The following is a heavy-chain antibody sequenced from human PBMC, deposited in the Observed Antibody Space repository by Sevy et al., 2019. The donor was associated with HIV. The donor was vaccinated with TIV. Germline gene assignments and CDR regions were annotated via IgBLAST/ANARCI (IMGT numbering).Heavy chain of an antibody. Sequence: GGSLRLSCAASGFIFSNAWMSWVRRAPGKGLEWVGRLKTKADGGTTDYTAPVKGRFTISRDDSKNTLSLQMNSLKTDDTAVYYCTTDRSCSNGVCRGQQFDYWGQGTLVTVSS. J-gene: IGHJ4*02. CDR2: LKTKADGGTT. CDR1: GFIFSNAW. D-gene: IGHD2-8*01. V-gene: IGHV3-15*01. CDR3: TTDRSCSNGVCRGQQFDY.